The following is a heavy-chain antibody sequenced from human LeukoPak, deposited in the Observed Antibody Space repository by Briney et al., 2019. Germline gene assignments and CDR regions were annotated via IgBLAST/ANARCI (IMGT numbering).Heavy chain of an antibody. CDR3: AKGDCSSTSCPRTDAFDI. D-gene: IGHD2-2*01. CDR1: GFTFSSYA. J-gene: IGHJ3*02. Sequence: GGSLRLSCAASGFTFSSYAMSWVRQAPGKGLEWVSAISGSGGSTYYADSVKGRFTISRDNSKNTLYLQMNGLRAEDTAVYYCAKGDCSSTSCPRTDAFDIWGQGTMVTVSS. V-gene: IGHV3-23*01. CDR2: ISGSGGST.